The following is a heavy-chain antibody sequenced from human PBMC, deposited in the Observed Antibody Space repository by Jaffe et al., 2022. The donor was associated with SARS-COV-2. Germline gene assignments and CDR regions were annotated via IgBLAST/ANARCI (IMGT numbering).Heavy chain of an antibody. Sequence: QVQLQQWGAGLLKPSETLSLTCAVYGGSFSGYYWSWIRQPPGMGLEWIGEISHSGSTNYNPSLKSRVTISVDTSKNQFSLSLSSVTAADTAVYFCARASSYSNTVDYWGQGTLVTVSS. CDR2: ISHSGST. CDR3: ARASSYSNTVDY. D-gene: IGHD2-2*01. J-gene: IGHJ4*02. CDR1: GGSFSGYY. V-gene: IGHV4-34*01.